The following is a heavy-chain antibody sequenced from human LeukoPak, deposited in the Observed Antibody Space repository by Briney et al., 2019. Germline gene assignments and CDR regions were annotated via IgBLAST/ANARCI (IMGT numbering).Heavy chain of an antibody. CDR2: INPNSGGT. Sequence: ASVKVSCKASGYTFTCYYMHWVRQAPGQGLEWMGWINPNSGGTNYVQKFQGRVTMTRDTSISTAYMELSRLRSDDTAVYYCAGVTVITFGDAFDIWGQGTMVTVSS. J-gene: IGHJ3*02. V-gene: IGHV1-2*02. CDR1: GYTFTCYY. D-gene: IGHD3-16*01. CDR3: AGVTVITFGDAFDI.